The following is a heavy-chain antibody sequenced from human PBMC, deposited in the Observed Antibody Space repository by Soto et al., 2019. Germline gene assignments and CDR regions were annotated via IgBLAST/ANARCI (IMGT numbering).Heavy chain of an antibody. CDR3: GRVMGSSWLYGMDV. Sequence: QVQLVQSGAEVKKPGASVKVSCKTSGYTFTSYDINWLRQATGQGLEWMGWMNPNSGNTGYAQKFQGRVTMTRDTSISTDDMGLSSLRSEDRAVYYCGRVMGSSWLYGMDVWGQGTAVTVSS. CDR2: MNPNSGNT. CDR1: GYTFTSYD. V-gene: IGHV1-8*01. D-gene: IGHD6-13*01. J-gene: IGHJ6*02.